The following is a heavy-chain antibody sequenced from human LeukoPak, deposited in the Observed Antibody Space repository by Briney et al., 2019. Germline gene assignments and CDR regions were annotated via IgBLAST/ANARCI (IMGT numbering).Heavy chain of an antibody. J-gene: IGHJ4*02. CDR2: ISSSSSYI. D-gene: IGHD3-22*01. CDR3: ATDSSGYYDYFDY. V-gene: IGHV3-21*01. CDR1: GFTFSSYS. Sequence: NPGGSLRLPCAASGFTFSSYSMNWVRQAPGKGLEWVSSISSSSSYIYYADSVKGRFTISRDNAKNSLYLQMNSLRAEDTAVYYCATDSSGYYDYFDYWGQGTLVTVSS.